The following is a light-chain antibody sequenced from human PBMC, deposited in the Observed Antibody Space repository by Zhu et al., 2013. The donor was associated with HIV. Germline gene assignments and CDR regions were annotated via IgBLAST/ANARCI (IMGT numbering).Light chain of an antibody. CDR3: QQYNNWPPIT. CDR2: DAS. V-gene: IGKV3-15*01. Sequence: EIVLTQSPGTLSLSPGERATLSCRASPSASTSYFAWYQQKPGQAPRLLIYDASNRATGVPARFSGSGSDTEFTLTVSSLQSEDFAVYFCQQYNNWPPITFGQGTRLEIK. J-gene: IGKJ5*01. CDR1: PSASTSY.